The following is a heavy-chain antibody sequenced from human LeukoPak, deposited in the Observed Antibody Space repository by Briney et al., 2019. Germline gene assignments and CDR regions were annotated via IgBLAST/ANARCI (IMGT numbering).Heavy chain of an antibody. CDR1: GGSFSYYY. Sequence: SETLSLTCAVYGGSFSYYYWSWIRQPPGKGLEWIGEINHSGITNYNPSLKSRVTISADTSKNQFSLKLSSVTAADTAVYYCARVQLLDAFDIWGQGTMVTVSS. D-gene: IGHD2-2*01. V-gene: IGHV4-34*01. CDR2: INHSGIT. CDR3: ARVQLLDAFDI. J-gene: IGHJ3*02.